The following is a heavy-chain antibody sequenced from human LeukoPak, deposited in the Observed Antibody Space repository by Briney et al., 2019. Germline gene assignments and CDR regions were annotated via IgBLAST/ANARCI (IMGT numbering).Heavy chain of an antibody. J-gene: IGHJ4*02. D-gene: IGHD4-17*01. CDR1: GFTFSDYY. CDR2: ISNSGNTI. CDR3: ARVRLYGDYLDY. V-gene: IGHV3-11*01. Sequence: GGSLRLSCAASGFTFSDYYMSWIRQAPGKGLEWVSYISNSGNTIYYADSVKGRFTISRDNAKNSLYLQMNSLGAEDTAVYYCARVRLYGDYLDYWGQGTLVTVSS.